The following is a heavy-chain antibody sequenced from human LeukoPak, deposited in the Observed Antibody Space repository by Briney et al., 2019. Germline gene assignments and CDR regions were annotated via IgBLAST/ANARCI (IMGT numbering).Heavy chain of an antibody. V-gene: IGHV1-2*02. J-gene: IGHJ4*02. CDR2: INPKNGGT. CDR3: ACVVTATTSTPNFDY. D-gene: IGHD2-21*02. CDR1: GYTFTAYY. Sequence: GASVKVSCKASGYTFTAYYMHWVRQAPGQGLEWMGWINPKNGGTNYAQKSQGRVTMTRDTSINTAYMELYSLTSDDTAVYYCACVVTATTSTPNFDYWGQGTLVSVSS.